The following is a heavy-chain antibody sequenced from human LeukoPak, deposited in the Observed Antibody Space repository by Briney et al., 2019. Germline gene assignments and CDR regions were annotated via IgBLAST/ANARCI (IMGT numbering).Heavy chain of an antibody. J-gene: IGHJ4*02. CDR3: ARGSQGGPAALRAYFDY. CDR2: IYTSGST. D-gene: IGHD6-13*01. CDR1: GGSISSGSYY. Sequence: SETLSLTRTVSGGSISSGSYYWSWIRQPAGKGLEGIGRIYTSGSTNYNPPLKSRVTISVDTSKNQFSLKLSSVTAADTAVYYCARGSQGGPAALRAYFDYWGQGTLVTVSS. V-gene: IGHV4-61*02.